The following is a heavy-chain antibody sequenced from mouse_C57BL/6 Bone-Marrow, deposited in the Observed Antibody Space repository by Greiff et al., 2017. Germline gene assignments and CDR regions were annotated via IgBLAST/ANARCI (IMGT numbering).Heavy chain of an antibody. J-gene: IGHJ3*01. CDR2: LYPGDGDT. CDR3: ARTGLVVAY. V-gene: IGHV1-82*01. Sequence: QFQLQQSGPELVKPGASVKISCKASGYAFSSSWMNWVKQRPGKGLEWIGRLYPGDGDTNYNGTFKGKATLTADKSSSTAYMQLSSLTSEDSAVYFGARTGLVVAYWGQGTLVTVSA. CDR1: GYAFSSSW. D-gene: IGHD3-3*01.